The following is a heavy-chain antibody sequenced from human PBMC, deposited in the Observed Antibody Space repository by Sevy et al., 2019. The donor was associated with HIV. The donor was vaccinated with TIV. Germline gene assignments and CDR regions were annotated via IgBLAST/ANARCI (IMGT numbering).Heavy chain of an antibody. CDR1: GGSISSSSYY. CDR2: IYYSGST. V-gene: IGHV4-39*01. J-gene: IGHJ4*02. Sequence: SETLSLTCTVSGGSISSSSYYWGWIRQPPGKGLEWIGSIYYSGSTYYNPSLKSRVTISVDTSKNQFSLKLSSVTAADTAVYYCARPSRVGETKKITPDSYYFDYWGQGTLVTVSS. D-gene: IGHD3-16*01. CDR3: ARPSRVGETKKITPDSYYFDY.